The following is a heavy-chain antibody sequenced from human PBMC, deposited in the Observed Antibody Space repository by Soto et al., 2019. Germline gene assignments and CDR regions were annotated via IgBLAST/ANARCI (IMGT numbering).Heavy chain of an antibody. D-gene: IGHD2-2*01. CDR1: VDSISSGDYY. V-gene: IGHV4-30-4*01. CDR2: IYYTGPT. J-gene: IGHJ5*02. Sequence: QVQLQESGPGLVKPSQTLSLTCTVSVDSISSGDYYWSWIRQPPGKGLEWIGFIYYTGPTYYNPSLRSRITISVDTSENQFSLKLNSVTAADTAVYYCARVQAAINWFDPWGQGTLVTVSS. CDR3: ARVQAAINWFDP.